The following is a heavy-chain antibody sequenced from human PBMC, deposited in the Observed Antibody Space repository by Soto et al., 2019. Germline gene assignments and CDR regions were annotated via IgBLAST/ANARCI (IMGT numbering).Heavy chain of an antibody. CDR2: LWSDGSNK. CDR3: ARHVASAALGYMDV. J-gene: IGHJ6*03. CDR1: GFTLTTYG. D-gene: IGHD6-13*01. V-gene: IGHV3-33*01. Sequence: PGGSLRLSCAASGFTLTTYGMHWVRQAPGKGRDWVALLWSDGSNKNYADSVNGRFTISRDNSKNTLYLQMNSLRAEDTAVYYYARHVASAALGYMDVWGRGTTVTVSS.